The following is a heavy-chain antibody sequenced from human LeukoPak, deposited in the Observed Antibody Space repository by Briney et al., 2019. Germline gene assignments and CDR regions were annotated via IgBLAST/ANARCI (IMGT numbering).Heavy chain of an antibody. J-gene: IGHJ3*02. D-gene: IGHD2-2*01. Sequence: PGGSLRLSCAASGFSVSSNYMSWVRQAPGKGLEWVSVIYSGGSTYYADSVKGRFTISRDNSKNTLYLQMNSLRAEDTAVYYCARYLHQLHEAFDIWRQGTMVTVSP. CDR3: ARYLHQLHEAFDI. V-gene: IGHV3-66*01. CDR2: IYSGGST. CDR1: GFSVSSNY.